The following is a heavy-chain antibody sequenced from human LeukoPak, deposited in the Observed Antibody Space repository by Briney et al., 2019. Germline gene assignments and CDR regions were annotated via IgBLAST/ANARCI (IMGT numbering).Heavy chain of an antibody. CDR3: ARRSTPPYYYDSSGYLGAFDI. D-gene: IGHD3-22*01. Sequence: GESLKISCKGSGYSFTSYWIGWVRQMPGKGLEWMGIIYPGDSDTRYGPSFQGQVTISADKSISTAYLQWSSLKASDTAMYYCARRSTPPYYYDSSGYLGAFDIWGQGTMVTASS. CDR2: IYPGDSDT. V-gene: IGHV5-51*01. CDR1: GYSFTSYW. J-gene: IGHJ3*02.